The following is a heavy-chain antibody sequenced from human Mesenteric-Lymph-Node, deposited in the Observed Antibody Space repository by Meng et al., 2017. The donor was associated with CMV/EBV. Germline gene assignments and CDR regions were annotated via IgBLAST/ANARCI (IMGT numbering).Heavy chain of an antibody. CDR3: ARDVMVNTAWFDP. CDR2: IYYTGKT. J-gene: IGHJ5*02. CDR1: GGSVSRVSFY. Sequence: TVSGGSVSRVSFYWSWLRKPPGKGLQWIGYIYYTGKTQYNPSLESRVTISVDTSNNQFSLKLNSVTAADTAIYYCARDVMVNTAWFDPWGQGTLVTVSS. D-gene: IGHD2-15*01. V-gene: IGHV4-61*01.